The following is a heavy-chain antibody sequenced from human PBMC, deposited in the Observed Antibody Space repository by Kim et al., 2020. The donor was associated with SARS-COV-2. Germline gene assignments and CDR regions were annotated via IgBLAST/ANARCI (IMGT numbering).Heavy chain of an antibody. CDR3: ASGGYYYGSGSYFYY. Sequence: DSVKGRFTISRDNAKNSLYLQMNSLRAEDTAVYYCASGGYYYGSGSYFYYWGQGTLVTVSS. V-gene: IGHV3-11*04. J-gene: IGHJ4*02. D-gene: IGHD3-10*01.